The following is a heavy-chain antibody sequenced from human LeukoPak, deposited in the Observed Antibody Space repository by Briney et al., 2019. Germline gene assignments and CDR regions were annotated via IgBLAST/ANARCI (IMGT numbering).Heavy chain of an antibody. D-gene: IGHD3-10*01. CDR2: INPNSGGT. J-gene: IGHJ2*01. Sequence: GASVKVSCKASGYTFTGYYMHWVRQAPGQGLEWMGWINPNSGGTNYAQKFQGRVTMTRDTSISTAYMELSRLRSDDTAVYYCARVVTMVRGGHSNTPRNKGAWYFDLWGRGTLVTVSS. CDR1: GYTFTGYY. CDR3: ARVVTMVRGGHSNTPRNKGAWYFDL. V-gene: IGHV1-2*02.